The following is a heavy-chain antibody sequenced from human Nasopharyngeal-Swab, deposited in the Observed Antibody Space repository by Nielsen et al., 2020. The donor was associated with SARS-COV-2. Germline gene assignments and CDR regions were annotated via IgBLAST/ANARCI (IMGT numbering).Heavy chain of an antibody. Sequence: SVKVSCKASGGTFSSYAISWVRQAPGQGLERMGGIIPIFGTANYAQKFQGRVTITADKSTSTAYMELSSLRSEDTAVYYCARDSSDSYYGMDVWGQGTTVTVSS. CDR3: ARDSSDSYYGMDV. CDR2: IIPIFGTA. CDR1: GGTFSSYA. V-gene: IGHV1-69*06. J-gene: IGHJ6*02.